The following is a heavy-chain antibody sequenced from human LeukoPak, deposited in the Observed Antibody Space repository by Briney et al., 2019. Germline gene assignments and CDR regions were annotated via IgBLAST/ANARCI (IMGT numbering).Heavy chain of an antibody. CDR1: GYTFTSYG. V-gene: IGHV1-18*01. D-gene: IGHD1-26*01. CDR2: ISAYNGNT. J-gene: IGHJ3*02. Sequence: ASVKVSCKASGYTFTSYGISWVRQAPGQGLEWMGWISAYNGNTNYAQKLQGRVTMTTDTSTSTAYMELRSLRSDDTAVYYCARKTTEWELIDAFDIWGQGTMVTVSS. CDR3: ARKTTEWELIDAFDI.